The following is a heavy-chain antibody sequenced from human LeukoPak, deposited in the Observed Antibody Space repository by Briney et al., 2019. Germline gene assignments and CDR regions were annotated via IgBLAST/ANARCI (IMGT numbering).Heavy chain of an antibody. V-gene: IGHV4-34*01. J-gene: IGHJ4*02. CDR2: INHSGRT. Sequence: SETLSLTCAVYGGSFSGYYWSWIRQSPGKGLEWIGEINHSGRTNYNPSLKSRVTISVDTSKNQFSLKLSSVTAADTAVYYCAREFSGYDFDCWGQGTLVTVSS. CDR3: AREFSGYDFDC. CDR1: GGSFSGYY. D-gene: IGHD5-12*01.